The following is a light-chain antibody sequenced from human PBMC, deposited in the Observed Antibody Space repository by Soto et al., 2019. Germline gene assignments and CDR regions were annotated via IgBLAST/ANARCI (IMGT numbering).Light chain of an antibody. V-gene: IGKV3-20*01. J-gene: IGKJ5*01. Sequence: EIVLTQSPGTLSLSPGESATLSCRASQPVSSNFLAWYQQKPGQAPRLLIYGVSSRASGIPDRFFGSGSGTDFTLTINSLEPEDFAVYYCQQYTNSPITFGQGTRLEI. CDR2: GVS. CDR1: QPVSSNF. CDR3: QQYTNSPIT.